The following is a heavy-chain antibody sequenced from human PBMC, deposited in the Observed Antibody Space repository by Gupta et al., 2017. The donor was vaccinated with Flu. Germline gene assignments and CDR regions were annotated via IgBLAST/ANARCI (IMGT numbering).Heavy chain of an antibody. Sequence: QITLKESGPTLVKPKQTLPLTCTFSGFSLTTNGVGVGGIRQPPGKALEWLALMYWDDDKSYSPSLKSRLTITKDASKKQVVLNMTNMDPVYTATYYCAHRSGGIQRWKYWGQGILVTVSS. CDR3: AHRSGGIQRWKY. CDR2: MYWDDDK. V-gene: IGHV2-5*02. J-gene: IGHJ4*02. D-gene: IGHD5-18*01. CDR1: GFSLTTNGVG.